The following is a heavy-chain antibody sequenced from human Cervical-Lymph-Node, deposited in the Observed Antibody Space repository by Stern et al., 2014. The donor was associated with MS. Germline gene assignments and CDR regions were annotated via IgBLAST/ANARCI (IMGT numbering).Heavy chain of an antibody. CDR3: ARGTGDNWFDP. CDR2: VIPFVTTS. V-gene: IGHV1-69*19. CDR1: GG. Sequence: QVQLMQSGAVVKKPGSSVKVSCKASGGISWVRQAPGQGLEWMGGVIPFVTTSHYAQKFQGRVTVTADPSANTTFLELTSLTSDDTAIYYCARGTGDNWFDPWGQGTLVTVSS. J-gene: IGHJ5*02. D-gene: IGHD3-10*01.